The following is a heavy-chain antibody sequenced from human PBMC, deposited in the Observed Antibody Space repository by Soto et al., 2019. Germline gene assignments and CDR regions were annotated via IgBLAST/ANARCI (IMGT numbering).Heavy chain of an antibody. Sequence: QVQLQQWGAGLLKPSETLSLTCAVYGGSFSGYYWSWIRQPPGKGLEYIGEINHSGSTNYNPSLNSRSTISVDTSKNQFSLKLSSVTAAHPAVYYCARSYGGNSGTFDFWGQGTLGTVSS. J-gene: IGHJ4*02. CDR1: GGSFSGYY. V-gene: IGHV4-34*01. CDR2: INHSGST. CDR3: ARSYGGNSGTFDF. D-gene: IGHD1-26*01.